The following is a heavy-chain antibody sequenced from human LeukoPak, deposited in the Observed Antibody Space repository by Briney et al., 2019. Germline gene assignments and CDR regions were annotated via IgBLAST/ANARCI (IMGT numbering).Heavy chain of an antibody. D-gene: IGHD6-13*01. V-gene: IGHV3-30*03. CDR3: ARDQVRQLGAFDI. CDR2: ISNDGRNK. J-gene: IGHJ3*02. Sequence: GGSLRLSCASSGFPFSTYAMHWVRQAPGKGLEWVALISNDGRNKYYADSVKGRFTISRDNSKNSLYLQMNSLRAEDTAVYYCARDQVRQLGAFDIWGQGTMVTVSS. CDR1: GFPFSTYA.